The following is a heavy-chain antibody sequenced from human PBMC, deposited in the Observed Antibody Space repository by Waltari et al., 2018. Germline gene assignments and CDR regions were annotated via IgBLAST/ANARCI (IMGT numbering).Heavy chain of an antibody. CDR2: IQPRGTT. CDR3: ARDRGLRGGYDS. J-gene: IGHJ5*02. CDR1: GVSISSSNW. V-gene: IGHV4-4*02. Sequence: QVQLQESGPGLVTPSGTLSLTCAVSGVSISSSNWWSWVRPPPGRGLEWLGEIQPRGTTTDHTTRKIRVTISVDNCNKQFSLKLSSVAAADTAVYYCARDRGLRGGYDSWGQGTLVTGSS. D-gene: IGHD5-12*01.